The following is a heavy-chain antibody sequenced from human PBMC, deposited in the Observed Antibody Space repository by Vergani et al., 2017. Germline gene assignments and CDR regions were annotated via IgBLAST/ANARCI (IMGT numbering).Heavy chain of an antibody. Sequence: LEESGGGSVKPGGSLRLSCAASGFKFSDHYMSWIRQAPGKGLEWVSHISPGASTVSYTDSVTDRFTVSRDNDNNSLTLAMTTLRVEDTAVYYCAKNPGISTTRHYYAMDVWGQGTTVTVSS. CDR3: AKNPGISTTRHYYAMDV. J-gene: IGHJ6*02. V-gene: IGHV3-11*04. D-gene: IGHD1-1*01. CDR2: ISPGASTV. CDR1: GFKFSDHY.